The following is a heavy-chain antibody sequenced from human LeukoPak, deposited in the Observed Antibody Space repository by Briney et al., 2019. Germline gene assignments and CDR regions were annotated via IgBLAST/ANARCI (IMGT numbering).Heavy chain of an antibody. CDR3: TRGGMSGMHY. CDR1: GYTFTTYD. Sequence: ASVKVSCKTSGYTFTTYDISWVRQAPGQGLEWVGWISGYNGNTNYARNLRGRVTLTTDTSTSTAYLELRSLRSDDTALYYCTRGGMSGMHYWGQGTLVTVSS. J-gene: IGHJ4*01. CDR2: ISGYNGNT. D-gene: IGHD2-2*01. V-gene: IGHV1-18*01.